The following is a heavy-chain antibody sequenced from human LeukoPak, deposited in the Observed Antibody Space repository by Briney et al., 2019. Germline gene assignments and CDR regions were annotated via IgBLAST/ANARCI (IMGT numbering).Heavy chain of an antibody. CDR3: ARLGVGVTMVRGVIGIFDY. D-gene: IGHD3-10*01. Sequence: SGTLSLTCTVSGGSISSYYWSWIRQPPGKGLEWIGYIYYSGSTNYNPSLKSRVTISVDTSKNQFSLKLSSVTAADTAVYYCARLGVGVTMVRGVIGIFDYWGQGTLVTVSS. CDR2: IYYSGST. CDR1: GGSISSYY. V-gene: IGHV4-59*08. J-gene: IGHJ4*02.